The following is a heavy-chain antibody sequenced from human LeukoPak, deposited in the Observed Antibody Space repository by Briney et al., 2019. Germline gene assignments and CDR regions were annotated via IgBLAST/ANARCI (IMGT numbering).Heavy chain of an antibody. CDR1: GFPFSSYG. CDR2: LRKDATYS. D-gene: IGHD6-13*01. V-gene: IGHV3-30*02. Sequence: GGSLRLSCAASGFPFSSYGMYWVRQTPDKGLQWVAYLRKDATYSNYADSVKGRFTISRDNSKDTLDLQMNSLRAEDTAVYYCAKDRTSTWSWDYWGQGTLVIVSS. J-gene: IGHJ4*02. CDR3: AKDRTSTWSWDY.